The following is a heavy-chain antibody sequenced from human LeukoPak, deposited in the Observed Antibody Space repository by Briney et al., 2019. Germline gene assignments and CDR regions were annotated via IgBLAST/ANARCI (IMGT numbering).Heavy chain of an antibody. CDR3: ARTYYDFWDAFDI. D-gene: IGHD3-3*01. CDR1: GDSIKNYY. CDR2: IYYSGSP. V-gene: IGHV4-59*08. Sequence: SETLSLTCTVSGDSIKNYYWYWIRQSPGKGLEWIGYIYYSGSPSYNPSLKSRVTMSIDTSKNQFSLKLSSVTAADTAVYYCARTYYDFWDAFDIWGQGTMVTVSS. J-gene: IGHJ3*02.